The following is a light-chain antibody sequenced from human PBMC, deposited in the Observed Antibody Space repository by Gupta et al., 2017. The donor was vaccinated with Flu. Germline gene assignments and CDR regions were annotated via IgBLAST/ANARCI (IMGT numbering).Light chain of an antibody. Sequence: GDALPNQYVYWFQQKPGQAPTLLIYKDIERPSGIPERFSASGSGTTVTLTISGVQAEDEADYYCQSADSTSTYYVFGAGTKVTVL. J-gene: IGLJ1*01. CDR2: KDI. V-gene: IGLV3-25*03. CDR1: ALPNQY. CDR3: QSADSTSTYYV.